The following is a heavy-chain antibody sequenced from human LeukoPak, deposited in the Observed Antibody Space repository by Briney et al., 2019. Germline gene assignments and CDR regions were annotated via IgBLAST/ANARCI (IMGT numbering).Heavy chain of an antibody. CDR1: GGSISGYY. D-gene: IGHD6-19*01. V-gene: IGHV4-4*07. CDR3: ARDRPAGIAVAGTLYWYFDL. CDR2: IYTSGST. Sequence: PSETLSLTCSVSGGSISGYYWSWIRQPAGKGLEWIGRIYTSGSTNYNPSLKSRVTMSVDTSKNQFSLKLSSVTAADTAVYYCARDRPAGIAVAGTLYWYFDLWGRGTLVTVSS. J-gene: IGHJ2*01.